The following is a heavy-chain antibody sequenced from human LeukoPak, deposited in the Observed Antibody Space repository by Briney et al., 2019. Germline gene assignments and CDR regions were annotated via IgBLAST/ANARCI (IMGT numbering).Heavy chain of an antibody. CDR3: ARGGSAFDI. V-gene: IGHV3-21*01. J-gene: IGHJ3*02. Sequence: GGSLRLSCVASGFSFSSHPMNWVRQAPGKGLEWVSSISSSSNYIYYADSVKGRFTISRDNAKNSLYLQMNSLRAEDTAVYYCARGGSAFDIWGQGTMVTVSS. CDR2: ISSSSNYI. CDR1: GFSFSSHP. D-gene: IGHD3-10*01.